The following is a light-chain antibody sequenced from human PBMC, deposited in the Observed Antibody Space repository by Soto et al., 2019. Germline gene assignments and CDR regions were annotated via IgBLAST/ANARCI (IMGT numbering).Light chain of an antibody. CDR2: DAS. V-gene: IGKV1-5*01. J-gene: IGKJ1*01. Sequence: DIQMTQSPSTLSASVGDRVTITCRASQSISSWLAWYQQKPGKAPKLLIYDASSLESGVPSRFSGSGSGTEFTRTISSLQPDDVATYYCQQYNSYPSFGQGTKVEI. CDR3: QQYNSYPS. CDR1: QSISSW.